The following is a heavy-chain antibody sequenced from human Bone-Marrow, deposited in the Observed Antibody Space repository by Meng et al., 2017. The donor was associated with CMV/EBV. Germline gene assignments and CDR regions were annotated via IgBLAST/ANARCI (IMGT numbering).Heavy chain of an antibody. V-gene: IGHV1-18*01. Sequence: ASVKVSCKASGYTFTSYGISWVRQAPGQGLEWMGWISAYNGNTNYAQKLQGRVTMTTDTSTSTAYMELRSLRSDDTAVYYCAGDPPGYCCSTSYHVQYYYGIDVWGQGTTVTVSS. D-gene: IGHD2-2*01. CDR2: ISAYNGNT. J-gene: IGHJ6*02. CDR1: GYTFTSYG. CDR3: AGDPPGYCCSTSYHVQYYYGIDV.